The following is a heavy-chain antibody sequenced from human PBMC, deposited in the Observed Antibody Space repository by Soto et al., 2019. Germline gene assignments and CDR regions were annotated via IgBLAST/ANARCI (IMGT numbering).Heavy chain of an antibody. CDR3: AKDGRLKTLRYSESDC. V-gene: IGHV3-23*01. Sequence: GGSLRLSCAASGFTFSSYAMSWVRQAPGKGLEWVSAISGSGDTTYYADSVKGRFTISRDNPKNTMYLQMNSLRAEDTAVYYCAKDGRLKTLRYSESDCWGQGALVTVSS. J-gene: IGHJ4*02. CDR2: ISGSGDTT. CDR1: GFTFSSYA. D-gene: IGHD3-9*01.